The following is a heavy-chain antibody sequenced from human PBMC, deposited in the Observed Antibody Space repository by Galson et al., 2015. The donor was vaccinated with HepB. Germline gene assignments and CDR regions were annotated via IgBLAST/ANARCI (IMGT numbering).Heavy chain of an antibody. CDR3: AKVVVIKYLIDH. CDR1: GFTFSNYA. J-gene: IGHJ4*02. Sequence: SLRLSCAASGFTFSNYAMRWVRQAPGKGLEWVSAISCSGGSKYYADSVKGRFTISRDNSKNTLYLQMNSLRAEDTAVYYCAKVVVIKYLIDHWGQGTLVPV. CDR2: ISCSGGSK. D-gene: IGHD3-22*01. V-gene: IGHV3-23*01.